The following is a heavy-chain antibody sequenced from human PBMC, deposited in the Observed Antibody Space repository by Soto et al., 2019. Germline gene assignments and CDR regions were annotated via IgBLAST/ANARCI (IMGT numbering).Heavy chain of an antibody. Sequence: QVQLQESGPGLVKPSETLSLTCTVSGGSISSYYWSWIRQPPGKGLEWIGYIYYSGSTNYNPSLKSRVTISVDTSKNQFSLKLSSVTAADTAVYYCARLPGVCSSTSCPHDYWGQGTLVTVSS. CDR1: GGSISSYY. CDR2: IYYSGST. V-gene: IGHV4-59*08. CDR3: ARLPGVCSSTSCPHDY. D-gene: IGHD2-2*01. J-gene: IGHJ4*02.